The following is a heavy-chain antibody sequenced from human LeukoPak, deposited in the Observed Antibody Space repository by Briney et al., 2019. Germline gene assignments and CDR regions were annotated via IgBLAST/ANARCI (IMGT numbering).Heavy chain of an antibody. Sequence: SETLSLTCTVSGDSISSSSYYWDWIRQPPGKGLEWIGYIYYSGSTNYNPSLKSRVTISVDTSKNQFSLKLSSVTAADTAVYYCAHALSDDAFDIWGQGTMVTVSS. J-gene: IGHJ3*02. CDR3: AHALSDDAFDI. CDR1: GDSISSSSYY. CDR2: IYYSGST. D-gene: IGHD2-15*01. V-gene: IGHV4-61*05.